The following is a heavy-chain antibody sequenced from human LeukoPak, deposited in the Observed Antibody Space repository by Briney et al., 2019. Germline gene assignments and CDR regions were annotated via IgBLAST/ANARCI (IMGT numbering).Heavy chain of an antibody. J-gene: IGHJ6*02. V-gene: IGHV4-34*01. D-gene: IGHD3-3*01. CDR3: ARSWSGYYTARYYYYGMDV. Sequence: SETLSLTCAVYGGSFSGYYWSWIRQPPGKGLEWIGEINHSGSTNCNPSLKSRVTISVDTSKNQFSLKLSSVTAADTAVYYCARSWSGYYTARYYYYGMDVWGQGTTVTVSS. CDR2: INHSGST. CDR1: GGSFSGYY.